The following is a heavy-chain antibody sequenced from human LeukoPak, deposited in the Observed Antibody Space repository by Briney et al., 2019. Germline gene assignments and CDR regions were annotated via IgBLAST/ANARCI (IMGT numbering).Heavy chain of an antibody. V-gene: IGHV1-18*01. CDR1: GYTFTSYG. CDR3: ARGGVRFLEWLGGSNWFDP. CDR2: ISAYNGNT. Sequence: ASVKVSCKASGYTFTSYGISWVRQAPGQGLEWMGWISAYNGNTNYAQKLQGRVTMTTDTSKSTAYMELRSLRSDDTAVYYCARGGVRFLEWLGGSNWFDPWGQGTLVTVSS. J-gene: IGHJ5*02. D-gene: IGHD3-3*01.